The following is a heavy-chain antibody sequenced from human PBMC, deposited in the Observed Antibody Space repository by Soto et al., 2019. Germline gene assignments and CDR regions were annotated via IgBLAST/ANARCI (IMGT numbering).Heavy chain of an antibody. CDR3: ARWGILWFGELYCMDV. D-gene: IGHD3-10*01. Sequence: GGSLRLSCAASGFTFSSYSMNWVRQAPGKGLEWVSSISSSSSYIYYADSVKGRFTISRDNAKNSLYLQMNSLRAEDTAVYYCARWGILWFGELYCMDVWGQGTTVTAP. CDR2: ISSSSSYI. CDR1: GFTFSSYS. J-gene: IGHJ6*02. V-gene: IGHV3-21*01.